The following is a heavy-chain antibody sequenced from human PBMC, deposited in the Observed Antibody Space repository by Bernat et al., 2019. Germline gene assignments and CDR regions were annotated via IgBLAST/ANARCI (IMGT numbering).Heavy chain of an antibody. Sequence: QVQLVESGGGVVQPGRSLRLSCAASGFTFRSYGMHWVRQAPGKGLEWVAVISYDGSNKYYADSVKGRFTISRDNSKNTLYLQMNSLRAEDTAVYYCAKPTYYYDSSGYYDPLYFDYWGQGTLVTVSS. CDR1: GFTFRSYG. V-gene: IGHV3-30*18. J-gene: IGHJ4*02. D-gene: IGHD3-22*01. CDR3: AKPTYYYDSSGYYDPLYFDY. CDR2: ISYDGSNK.